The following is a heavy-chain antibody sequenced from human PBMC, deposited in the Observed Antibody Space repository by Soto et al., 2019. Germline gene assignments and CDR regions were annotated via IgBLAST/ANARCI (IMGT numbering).Heavy chain of an antibody. Sequence: ASVKVSCKASGYTFSNYDFNWVRQAPGQGLEWLGWMNPNSGDTGYAQKFQGRVIMTRDTSTSTAYMELSTLSSEDTAVYYCAKNLPYTGLFDCSGQGTLVTVSS. J-gene: IGHJ4*02. CDR2: MNPNSGDT. CDR3: AKNLPYTGLFDC. D-gene: IGHD2-2*02. CDR1: GYTFSNYD. V-gene: IGHV1-8*01.